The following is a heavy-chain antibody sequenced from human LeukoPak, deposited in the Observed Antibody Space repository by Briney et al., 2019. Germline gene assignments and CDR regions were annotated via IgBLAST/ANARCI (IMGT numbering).Heavy chain of an antibody. J-gene: IGHJ6*03. Sequence: ASVKVSCKASGFTFTSYYMHWVRQAPGQGLEWMGWINPNSGGTNYAQKFQGRVTMTRDTSISTAYMELSRLRSDDTAVYYCARAGDFEYYYMDVWGKGTTVTVSS. CDR1: GFTFTSYY. D-gene: IGHD3-16*01. V-gene: IGHV1-2*02. CDR3: ARAGDFEYYYMDV. CDR2: INPNSGGT.